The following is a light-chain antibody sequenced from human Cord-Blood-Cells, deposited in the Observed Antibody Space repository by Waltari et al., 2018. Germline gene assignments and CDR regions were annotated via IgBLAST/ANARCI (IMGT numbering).Light chain of an antibody. Sequence: SALTQPASVSGSPGQPITISCTGTSRDVGSYNLVSWYQQHPGKAPKLMIYEVSKRPSGVSNRFSGSKSGNTASLTISGLQAEDEADYYCCSYAGSSTYVFGTGTKVTVL. J-gene: IGLJ1*01. CDR2: EVS. CDR1: SRDVGSYNL. CDR3: CSYAGSSTYV. V-gene: IGLV2-23*02.